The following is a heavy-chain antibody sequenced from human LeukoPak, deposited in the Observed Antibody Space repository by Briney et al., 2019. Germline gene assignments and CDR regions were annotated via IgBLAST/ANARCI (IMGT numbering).Heavy chain of an antibody. Sequence: SETLSLTCAVYGVSFSGYYWSWIRQPPGKGLEWIGEINHSGSTNYNPSLKSRVTISVDTSKNQFSLKLSSVTAADTAVYYCARVGRIGSGYYYYYYMDVWGKGTTVTVSS. J-gene: IGHJ6*03. CDR2: INHSGST. D-gene: IGHD1-26*01. CDR3: ARVGRIGSGYYYYYYMDV. V-gene: IGHV4-34*01. CDR1: GVSFSGYY.